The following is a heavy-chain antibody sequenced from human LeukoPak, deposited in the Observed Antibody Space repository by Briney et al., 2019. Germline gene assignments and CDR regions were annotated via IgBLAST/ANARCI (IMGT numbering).Heavy chain of an antibody. V-gene: IGHV3-30*02. CDR1: GFTFSSYG. Sequence: GGSLRLSCAASGFTFSSYGMHWVRQAPGKGLEWVAFIRYDGSNKYYADSVKGRFTISRDNSKNTLYLQMNSLRAEDTAVYYCAKRGVYSDYYYMDVWGKGTTVTVSS. J-gene: IGHJ6*03. CDR2: IRYDGSNK. D-gene: IGHD3-10*01. CDR3: AKRGVYSDYYYMDV.